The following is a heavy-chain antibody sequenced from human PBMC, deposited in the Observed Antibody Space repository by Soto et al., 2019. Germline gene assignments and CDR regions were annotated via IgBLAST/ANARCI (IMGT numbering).Heavy chain of an antibody. CDR1: GGSISSSSYY. CDR3: ARQRYNWNDLSVNWFDP. J-gene: IGHJ5*02. D-gene: IGHD1-1*01. CDR2: IYYSGST. Sequence: QLQLQESGPGLVKPSETLSLTCTVSGGSISSSSYYWGWIRQPPGKGLEWIGSIYYSGSTYYNPSLKSRVTLSVDTSKNKCALKLSSVTAADTAVYYCARQRYNWNDLSVNWFDPWGQGTLVTVSS. V-gene: IGHV4-39*01.